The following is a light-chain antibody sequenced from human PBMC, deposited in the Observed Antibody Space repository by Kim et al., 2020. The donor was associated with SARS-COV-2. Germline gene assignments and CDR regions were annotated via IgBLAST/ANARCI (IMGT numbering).Light chain of an antibody. CDR3: AAWDDSQNGLV. CDR2: SNN. Sequence: TISGSESTPNIGINAVNGYHQLPGTAPKLLMYSNNQRTSGVPDRFSGSKSGTSASLAISGLQSEDEADYYCAAWDDSQNGLVFGGGTKLTVL. J-gene: IGLJ2*01. CDR1: TPNIGINA. V-gene: IGLV1-44*01.